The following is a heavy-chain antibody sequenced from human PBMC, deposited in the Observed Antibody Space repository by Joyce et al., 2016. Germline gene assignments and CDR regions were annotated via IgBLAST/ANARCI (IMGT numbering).Heavy chain of an antibody. Sequence: QVQLQESGPGLVTASGTLSLTCAVSGGSFSSAVWWTWVRQPPGRVLEWIGEIYHSGSTTYNPSLRSRITMSVDRSKTQFSLKLSSVTAAETAIYYCARVWGNWALDNWGQGILVTVSS. D-gene: IGHD7-27*01. CDR1: GGSFSSAVW. V-gene: IGHV4-4*02. CDR3: ARVWGNWALDN. CDR2: IYHSGST. J-gene: IGHJ4*02.